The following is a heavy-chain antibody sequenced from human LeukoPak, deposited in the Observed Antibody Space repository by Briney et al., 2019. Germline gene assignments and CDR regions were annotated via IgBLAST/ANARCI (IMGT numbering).Heavy chain of an antibody. Sequence: GGSLRLPCAASGFTFSSYGMHWVRQAPGKGLEWVADIWYDGSNKYYADSVKGRFTISRDNSKNTLYLQMNSLRAEDTAVYYCARDLGTYSYGFDYWGQGTLVTVSS. J-gene: IGHJ4*02. D-gene: IGHD5-18*01. V-gene: IGHV3-33*01. CDR3: ARDLGTYSYGFDY. CDR1: GFTFSSYG. CDR2: IWYDGSNK.